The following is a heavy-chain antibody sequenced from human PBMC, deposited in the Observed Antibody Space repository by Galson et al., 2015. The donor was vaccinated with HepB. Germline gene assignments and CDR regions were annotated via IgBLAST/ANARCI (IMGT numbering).Heavy chain of an antibody. CDR1: GYSFTSYH. Sequence: QSGAEVKKPGESLKISCKGSGYSFTSYHIVWVRQMPGKGLEWLGIIDPGDSETKYSPSFGGQVTISADKSINTAYLQWSSLKASDTGIYYCARVTMIRGATRITDYWGQGTLVTVSS. V-gene: IGHV5-51*03. CDR3: ARVTMIRGATRITDY. CDR2: IDPGDSET. J-gene: IGHJ4*02. D-gene: IGHD3-10*01.